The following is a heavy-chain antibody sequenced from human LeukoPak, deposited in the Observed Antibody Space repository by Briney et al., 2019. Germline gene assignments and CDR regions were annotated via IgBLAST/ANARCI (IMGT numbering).Heavy chain of an antibody. CDR2: ISSSSSTI. Sequence: PGGSLRLSCAAPGFTFSSYAMSWVRQAPGKGLEWVSYISSSSSTIYYADSVKGRFTISRDNAKNSLFLQMNSLRAEDTAVYYCARGGFLLNWNNRMHYFDYWGQGTLVTVSS. J-gene: IGHJ4*02. CDR1: GFTFSSYA. V-gene: IGHV3-48*01. D-gene: IGHD1/OR15-1a*01. CDR3: ARGGFLLNWNNRMHYFDY.